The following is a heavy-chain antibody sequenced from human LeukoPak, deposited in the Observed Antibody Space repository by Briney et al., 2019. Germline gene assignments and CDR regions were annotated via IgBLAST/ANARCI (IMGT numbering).Heavy chain of an antibody. V-gene: IGHV1-2*02. Sequence: ASVKVSCKASGYTFTGYYMHWVRQAPGQGLEWMGWINPNSGGTNYAQKFQGRVTMTRDTSISTAYMELSRLRSDDTAVYYCARASDFWSGYYTWTYYFGYWGQGTLVTVSS. J-gene: IGHJ4*02. CDR1: GYTFTGYY. CDR3: ARASDFWSGYYTWTYYFGY. D-gene: IGHD3-3*01. CDR2: INPNSGGT.